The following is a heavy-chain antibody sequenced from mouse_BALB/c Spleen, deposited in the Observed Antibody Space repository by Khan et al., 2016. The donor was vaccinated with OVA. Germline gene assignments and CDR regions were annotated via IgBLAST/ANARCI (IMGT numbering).Heavy chain of an antibody. CDR2: ISSGGSYT. J-gene: IGHJ4*01. Sequence: EVELVESGGDLVKPGGSLKLSCAASGFTFSSYGMSWVRQTPDKRLEWVATISSGGSYTYYPDSVKGRFTISRDNAKNTLYLHMRSLKSEDTARYYCARQGKGAMDYWGQGTSVTVSS. D-gene: IGHD2-1*01. CDR3: ARQGKGAMDY. V-gene: IGHV5-6*01. CDR1: GFTFSSYG.